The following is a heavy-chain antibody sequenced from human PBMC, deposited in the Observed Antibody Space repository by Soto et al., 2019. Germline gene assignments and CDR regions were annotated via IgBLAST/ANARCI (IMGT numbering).Heavy chain of an antibody. V-gene: IGHV4-34*01. CDR1: GGYFSGYY. CDR2: INHSGST. D-gene: IGHD6-13*01. CDR3: ARGRSIAAAGSIDFDY. J-gene: IGHJ4*02. Sequence: ETLSLTCAVYGGYFSGYYWTWIRQPPGKGLEWIGEINHSGSTNYNPSLKSRVTISVDTSKNQFSLKLSSVTAADTAVYYCARGRSIAAAGSIDFDYWGQGTLVTVSS.